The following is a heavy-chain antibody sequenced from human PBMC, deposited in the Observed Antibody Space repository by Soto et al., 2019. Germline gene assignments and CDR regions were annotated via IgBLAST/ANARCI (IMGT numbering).Heavy chain of an antibody. CDR2: ISSSSSTI. CDR3: ARTSGHGGYSGYAWPDY. J-gene: IGHJ4*02. Sequence: GGSLRLSCAASGFRFSLFWMSWVRQTPGKGLEWVSYISSSSSTIYYADSVKGRFTISRDNAKNSLYLQMNSLRDEDTAVYYCARTSGHGGYSGYAWPDYWGQGTLVTVSS. V-gene: IGHV3-48*02. CDR1: GFRFSLFW. D-gene: IGHD5-12*01.